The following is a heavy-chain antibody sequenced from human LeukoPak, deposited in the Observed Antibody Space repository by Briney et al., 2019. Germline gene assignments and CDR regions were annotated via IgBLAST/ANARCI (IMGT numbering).Heavy chain of an antibody. J-gene: IGHJ4*02. CDR3: ARQRPGQAFDY. D-gene: IGHD3-10*01. CDR2: IYYTGST. V-gene: IGHV4-39*01. Sequence: SETLSLTCTVSDDSISSSSYYWGWIRQPPGKGLEWIGHIYYTGSTYYNPSLKSRVTISVDTSKNQFSLKLSSVTAADTAVYYCARQRPGQAFDYWGQGTLVPVSS. CDR1: DDSISSSSYY.